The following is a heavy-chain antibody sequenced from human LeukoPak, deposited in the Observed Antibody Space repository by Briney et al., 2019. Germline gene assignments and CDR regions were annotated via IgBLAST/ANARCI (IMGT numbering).Heavy chain of an antibody. V-gene: IGHV3-30*18. CDR3: AKGLWELLGEDYFDY. J-gene: IGHJ4*02. CDR1: GFTFSSYG. D-gene: IGHD1-26*01. CDR2: ISYDGSNK. Sequence: GRSLRLSCAASGFTFSSYGMHWVRQAPGKGLEWVAVISYDGSNKYYADSVKGRFTISRDNSKNTLYLQMNSLRAEDTAAYYCAKGLWELLGEDYFDYWGQGTLVTVSS.